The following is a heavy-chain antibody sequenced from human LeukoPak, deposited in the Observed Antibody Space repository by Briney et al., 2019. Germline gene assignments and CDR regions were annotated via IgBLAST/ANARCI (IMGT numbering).Heavy chain of an antibody. CDR1: GFTFSDYY. CDR2: ISSSSTYT. J-gene: IGHJ4*02. CDR3: AMYRTYGDRDY. Sequence: GGSLRLSCAASGFTFSDYYMSWIRQAPGKGLEWVSYISSSSTYTNYADSVKGRFTISRDNAKNSLYLQMNSLRAEDTAVYYCAMYRTYGDRDYWGQGTLVTVSS. V-gene: IGHV3-11*06. D-gene: IGHD4-17*01.